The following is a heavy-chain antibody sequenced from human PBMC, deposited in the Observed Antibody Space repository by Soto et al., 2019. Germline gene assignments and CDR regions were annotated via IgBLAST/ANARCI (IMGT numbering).Heavy chain of an antibody. CDR3: ARDRGVYDSSGYYYY. CDR1: GFTFSSYW. Sequence: GGSLRLSCAASGFTFSSYWMSWVRQAPGKGLEWVANIKQDGSEKYYVDSVKGRFTISRDNAKNSLYLQMNSLRAEDTAVDYCARDRGVYDSSGYYYYWGQGTLVTVSS. D-gene: IGHD3-22*01. V-gene: IGHV3-7*01. J-gene: IGHJ4*02. CDR2: IKQDGSEK.